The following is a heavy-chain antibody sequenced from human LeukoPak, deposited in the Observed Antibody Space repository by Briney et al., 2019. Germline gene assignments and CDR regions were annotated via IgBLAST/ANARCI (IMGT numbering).Heavy chain of an antibody. J-gene: IGHJ5*02. CDR2: IKSKTDGGTT. D-gene: IGHD3-3*01. V-gene: IGHV3-15*01. Sequence: GGSLRLSCAASGFTFSNAWMSWVRQAPGKGLEWVGRIKSKTDGGTTDYAAPVKGRFTISRDDSKNTLYLQMNSLRAEDTAVYYCAKEKPLHGFWSGYSWGQGTLVTVSS. CDR3: AKEKPLHGFWSGYS. CDR1: GFTFSNAW.